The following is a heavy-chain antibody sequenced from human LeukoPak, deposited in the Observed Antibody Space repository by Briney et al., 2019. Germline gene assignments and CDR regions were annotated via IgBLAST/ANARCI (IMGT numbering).Heavy chain of an antibody. V-gene: IGHV5-51*01. Sequence: GESLKISCKVSGYRFTIYWIGWVRQTPGRGLEWMGIIYPGDSDIRCSPSFQGQVNISADKSISTAFLQWRSLKASDTAMYYCVRRTTGEYYFDYWGQGTLVTVSS. J-gene: IGHJ4*02. CDR2: IYPGDSDI. D-gene: IGHD7-27*01. CDR1: GYRFTIYW. CDR3: VRRTTGEYYFDY.